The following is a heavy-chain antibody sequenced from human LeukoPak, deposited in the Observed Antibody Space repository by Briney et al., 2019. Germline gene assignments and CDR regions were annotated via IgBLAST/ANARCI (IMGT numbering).Heavy chain of an antibody. CDR2: INPNGGST. V-gene: IGHV1-46*01. CDR1: GYTFSTYY. CDR3: TRGARRSASGDYFDY. D-gene: IGHD6-25*01. J-gene: IGHJ4*02. Sequence: ASVKVSCKASGYTFSTYYMHWVRQAPGQGLERMGIINPNGGSTSYAQKFQGRVTMTRDMSTSTVYMELSSLRSEDTAVYYCTRGARRSASGDYFDYWGQGTLVTVSS.